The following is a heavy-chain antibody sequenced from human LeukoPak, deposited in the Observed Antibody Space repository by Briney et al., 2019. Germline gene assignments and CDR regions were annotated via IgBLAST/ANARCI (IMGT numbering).Heavy chain of an antibody. Sequence: GGSLRLSCAASGFSFSSYSMNWVRQAPGKGLEWVSSISSSSNYIFYADSVKGRFTNSRDNTKNSLYLQMNSLRAEDTAVYYCASGHYDYVWGSISPTNYFDYWGQGTLVTVSS. CDR3: ASGHYDYVWGSISPTNYFDY. CDR1: GFSFSSYS. J-gene: IGHJ4*02. D-gene: IGHD3-16*01. CDR2: ISSSSNYI. V-gene: IGHV3-21*01.